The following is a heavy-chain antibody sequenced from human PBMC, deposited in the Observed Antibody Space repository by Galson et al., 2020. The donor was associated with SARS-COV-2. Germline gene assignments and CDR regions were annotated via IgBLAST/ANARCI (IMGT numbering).Heavy chain of an antibody. CDR2: ISAYNGNT. V-gene: IGHV1-18*01. J-gene: IGHJ4*02. D-gene: IGHD1-26*01. Sequence: ASVKVSCKASGYTFTSYGISWVRQAPGQGLEWMGWISAYNGNTNYAQKLQGRVTMTTDTSTSTAHMELRSLRSDDTAVYYCARDTEWESIDYWGQGTLVTVSS. CDR3: ARDTEWESIDY. CDR1: GYTFTSYG.